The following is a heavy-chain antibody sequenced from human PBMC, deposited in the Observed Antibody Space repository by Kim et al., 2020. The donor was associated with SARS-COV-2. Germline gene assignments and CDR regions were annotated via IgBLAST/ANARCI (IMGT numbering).Heavy chain of an antibody. Sequence: SNVDSVKGRFTISRDNSKNSLYLQMNSLRAEDTAVYYCARVVSSGYYHDYWGQGALVTVSS. V-gene: IGHV3-30*01. J-gene: IGHJ4*02. CDR3: ARVVSSGYYHDY. D-gene: IGHD3-22*01.